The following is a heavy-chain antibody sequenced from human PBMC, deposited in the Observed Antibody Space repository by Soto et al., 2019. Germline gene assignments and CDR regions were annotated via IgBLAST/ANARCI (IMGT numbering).Heavy chain of an antibody. CDR3: AKNRNTGVAGTSCWFGP. CDR1: GFAFSNYD. J-gene: IGHJ5*02. Sequence: GGSLKLYCAASGFAFSNYDMSWVRQAPGKGLEWVSAITVSGDTTYYADSVKGRFTISRDNSKNTLYLQMNTLRAEDTAVYYCAKNRNTGVAGTSCWFGPWGQGTLVTVSS. D-gene: IGHD6-19*01. CDR2: ITVSGDTT. V-gene: IGHV3-23*01.